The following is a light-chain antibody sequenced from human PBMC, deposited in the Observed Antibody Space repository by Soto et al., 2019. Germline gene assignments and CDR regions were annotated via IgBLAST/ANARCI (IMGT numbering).Light chain of an antibody. V-gene: IGLV2-14*03. CDR3: SSYANRAAPYV. CDR2: DVS. J-gene: IGLJ1*01. Sequence: QSALTQPASVSGSPGQSITISCTGTIIDVGGYNYVSWYQQHPGKAPKLLIHDVSDRPSGVSNRFSGSKSGNTASLTISGLQAEDEADYYCSSYANRAAPYVIGSGTKLTVL. CDR1: IIDVGGYNY.